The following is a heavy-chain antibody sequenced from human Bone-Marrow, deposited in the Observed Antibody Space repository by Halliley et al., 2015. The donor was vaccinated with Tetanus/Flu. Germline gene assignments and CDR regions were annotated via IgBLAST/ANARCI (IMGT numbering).Heavy chain of an antibody. J-gene: IGHJ5*02. V-gene: IGHV3-30*09. CDR3: ARDVPGGDIVVVPSAVSPWFDP. CDR2: DGSNK. Sequence: DGSNKYYADSVKGRFAISRDNSKNTLFLQMNSLRAEDTAVYFCARDVPGGDIVVVPSAVSPWFDPWGQGTLVTVSS. D-gene: IGHD2-2*01.